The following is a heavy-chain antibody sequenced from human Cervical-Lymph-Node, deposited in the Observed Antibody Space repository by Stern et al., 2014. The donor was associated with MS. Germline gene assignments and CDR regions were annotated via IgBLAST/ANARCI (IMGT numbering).Heavy chain of an antibody. J-gene: IGHJ6*02. V-gene: IGHV3-33*01. Sequence: DQLVESGGGVVQPGRSLRLSCAASGFTFSSYGMHWVRQAPGKGLEWVAVIWYDGSNKYYADSVKGRFTISRDNSKNTLYLQMNSLRAEDTAVYYCVLDTDYYYYGMDVWGQGTTVTVSS. CDR1: GFTFSSYG. CDR3: VLDTDYYYYGMDV. D-gene: IGHD5-18*01. CDR2: IWYDGSNK.